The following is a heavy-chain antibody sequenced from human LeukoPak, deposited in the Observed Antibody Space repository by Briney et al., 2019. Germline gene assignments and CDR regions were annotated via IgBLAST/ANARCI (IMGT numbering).Heavy chain of an antibody. CDR1: RFTFSSYK. Sequence: PGGSLRLSCAASRFTFSSYKVNWVRQAPGKGLGWVSYISSSSIYIYYADSVKGRFTISRDNARNSLYLQMNSLRAEDTAVYYCTRESGSGEFDYWGQGTLVTVSS. J-gene: IGHJ4*02. V-gene: IGHV3-21*01. CDR2: ISSSSIYI. D-gene: IGHD2-15*01. CDR3: TRESGSGEFDY.